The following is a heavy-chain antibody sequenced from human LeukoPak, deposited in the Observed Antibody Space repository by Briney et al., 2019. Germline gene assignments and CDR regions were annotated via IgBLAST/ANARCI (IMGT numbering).Heavy chain of an antibody. Sequence: KPSQTLSLTCTVSGGSISSGSYYWSWIRQPAGKGLEWIGRIYTSGSTNYNPSLKSRVTISVDTSKNQFSLKLSSVTAADTAVYYCARSSIAVAGTGAFDIWGQGTMVTVSS. D-gene: IGHD6-19*01. CDR1: GGSISSGSYY. V-gene: IGHV4-61*02. J-gene: IGHJ3*02. CDR2: IYTSGST. CDR3: ARSSIAVAGTGAFDI.